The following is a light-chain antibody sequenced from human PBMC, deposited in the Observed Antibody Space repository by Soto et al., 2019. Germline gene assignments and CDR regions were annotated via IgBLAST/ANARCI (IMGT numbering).Light chain of an antibody. CDR3: QQYNRWRT. CDR1: QSISTD. V-gene: IGKV3-15*01. CDR2: GAS. J-gene: IGKJ1*01. Sequence: IVMTQSPVTLSVSPGERVTLSCRASQSISTDLAWYQHKPGQAPRLLIYGASTRPTNIPARFSRSGSGTLLTLTISSLQSEDFAFYYCQQYNRWRTCGQGARVQVK.